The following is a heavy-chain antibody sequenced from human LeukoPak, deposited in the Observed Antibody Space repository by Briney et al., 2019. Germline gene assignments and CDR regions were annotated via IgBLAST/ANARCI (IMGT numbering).Heavy chain of an antibody. D-gene: IGHD3-22*01. V-gene: IGHV3-30*18. Sequence: QPGRSLRLSCAASGFTFSSYGMHWVRQAPGKGLEWVAVISYDGSNKYYADSVKGRFTISRDNSKNTLYLQMNSLRAEDTAVYYCAKGPPSIYYDSSGYYPPENYWGQGTLVTVSS. CDR3: AKGPPSIYYDSSGYYPPENY. CDR1: GFTFSSYG. CDR2: ISYDGSNK. J-gene: IGHJ4*02.